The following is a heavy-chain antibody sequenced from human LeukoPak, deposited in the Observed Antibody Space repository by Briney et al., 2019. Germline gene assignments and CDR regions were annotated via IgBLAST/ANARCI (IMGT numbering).Heavy chain of an antibody. CDR2: IYYSGNT. D-gene: IGHD3-3*01. CDR3: ARHPIFGVIPQYIDY. Sequence: SETLSLTCTVFGGSISSSYYWSWIRQPPGKGLEWIGTIYYSGNTYYNTSLKSRVTISVDTSKNQFSLKLNSVTAADTAVYFCARHPIFGVIPQYIDYWGQGTLVTVSS. CDR1: GGSISSSYY. V-gene: IGHV4-39*01. J-gene: IGHJ4*02.